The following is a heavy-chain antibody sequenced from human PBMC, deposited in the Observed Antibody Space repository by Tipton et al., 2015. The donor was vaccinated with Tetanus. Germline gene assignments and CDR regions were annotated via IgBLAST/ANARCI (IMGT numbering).Heavy chain of an antibody. CDR1: GGSISSGGYY. CDR2: IYYSGST. J-gene: IGHJ6*02. CDR3: ARDRDYDYYGMDV. Sequence: TLSLTCTVSGGSISSGGYYWSWIRQHSGKGLEWIGYIYYSGSTYYNPSLKSRVTISVDTSKNQFSLKLSSVTAADTAVYYCARDRDYDYYGMDVWGQGTTVTVSS. V-gene: IGHV4-31*03.